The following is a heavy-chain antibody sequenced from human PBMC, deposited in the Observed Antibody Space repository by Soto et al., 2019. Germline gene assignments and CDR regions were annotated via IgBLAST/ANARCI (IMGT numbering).Heavy chain of an antibody. CDR1: GGSIGSHY. CDR3: EREWGGEC. Sequence: QVQLQESGPGLVKPSETLSLTCTVSGGSIGSHYWSWIRQPPGEGLVWIGRACYSWSPTYNPSLRNRGTTYIDTSKNQFSQKMTSATAEEEAVYYCEREWGGECWGQGILVSVS. CDR2: ACYSWSP. J-gene: IGHJ4*02. V-gene: IGHV4-59*11. D-gene: IGHD3-16*01.